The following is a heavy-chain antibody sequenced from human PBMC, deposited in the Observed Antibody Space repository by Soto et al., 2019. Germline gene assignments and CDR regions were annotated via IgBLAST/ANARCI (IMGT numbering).Heavy chain of an antibody. J-gene: IGHJ5*02. CDR2: IHSSGST. V-gene: IGHV4-4*07. Sequence: QVQLQASGPGLVKPSETLSLTCTVSGASMNSYHWSWIRQPAGKGREWIGHIHSSGSTNYNPSLKSRVTRSVDTTKNQFSLMLMSLTAADAAVYYCARDQGVAAAGITWFDPWGQGSLVTVSS. D-gene: IGHD6-13*01. CDR3: ARDQGVAAAGITWFDP. CDR1: GASMNSYH.